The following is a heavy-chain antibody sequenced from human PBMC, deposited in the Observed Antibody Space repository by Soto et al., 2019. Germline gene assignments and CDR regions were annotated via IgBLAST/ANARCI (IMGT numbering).Heavy chain of an antibody. Sequence: PSETLSLTCTVGGGSISRYYWSWIRQPPGKGLEWIGYIYYTGTTNYNPSLQSRVTISVDSSKNQFSLKLPSVTAADTAVYYCVRDATYCGRACEGLNWVWFDPWGQGTLVTVSS. CDR3: VRDATYCGRACEGLNWVWFDP. J-gene: IGHJ5*02. CDR1: GGSISRYY. CDR2: IYYTGTT. D-gene: IGHD2-21*02. V-gene: IGHV4-59*01.